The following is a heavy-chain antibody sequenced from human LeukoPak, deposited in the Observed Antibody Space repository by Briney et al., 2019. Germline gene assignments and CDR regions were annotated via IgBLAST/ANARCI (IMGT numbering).Heavy chain of an antibody. D-gene: IGHD3-16*01. CDR3: ARGHYDSAP. Sequence: PSETLSLTCSVSGGSVSDHYWSWIRQPPGKGLEWIAYIYYNEAPNYNPSLNARVTMSLDMSKNQFSLRLTSVTAADTAVYYCARGHYDSAPWGQGILVTVSS. CDR2: IYYNEAP. J-gene: IGHJ5*02. V-gene: IGHV4-59*08. CDR1: GGSVSDHY.